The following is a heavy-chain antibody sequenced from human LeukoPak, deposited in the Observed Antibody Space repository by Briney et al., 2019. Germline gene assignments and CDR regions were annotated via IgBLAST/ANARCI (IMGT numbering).Heavy chain of an antibody. Sequence: SETLSLTCAVYGGSFSGYYWSWIRQPPGKGLEWIGEINHSGSTNYNPSLKSRVTISVGSSKTQFSLNLRSATAADTAVYFCARVGEANWYFDLWGRGTLVTVSS. CDR1: GGSFSGYY. V-gene: IGHV4-34*01. J-gene: IGHJ2*01. CDR2: INHSGST. CDR3: ARVGEANWYFDL.